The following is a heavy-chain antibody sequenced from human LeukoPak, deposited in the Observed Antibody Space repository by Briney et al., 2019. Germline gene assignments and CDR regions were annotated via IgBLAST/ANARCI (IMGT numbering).Heavy chain of an antibody. V-gene: IGHV3-9*01. Sequence: GGFLRLSCAASGFTFDDYAMHWVRQAPGKGLEWVSGISWNSGSIDYADSVKGRFTISRDNARNSLYLQMNSLRAEDTALYYCAKDWGNLRLGDSSWDFDYWGQGTLVTVSS. CDR1: GFTFDDYA. J-gene: IGHJ4*02. CDR3: AKDWGNLRLGDSSWDFDY. D-gene: IGHD3-16*02. CDR2: ISWNSGSI.